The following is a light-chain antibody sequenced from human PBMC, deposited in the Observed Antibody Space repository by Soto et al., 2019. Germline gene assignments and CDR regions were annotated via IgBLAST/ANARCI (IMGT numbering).Light chain of an antibody. CDR3: YKYSDYSS. CDR2: DAS. J-gene: IGKJ1*01. CDR1: QTLHKW. V-gene: IGKV1-5*01. Sequence: DIQMTQPPSTVSASVGDRVTITSRASQTLHKWLSWYQQKPGKAPQLLISDASMAQNRLSSTFSGSGSGTALTITVCSLASEDFAYYCCYKYSDYSSLGHGTKVDIK.